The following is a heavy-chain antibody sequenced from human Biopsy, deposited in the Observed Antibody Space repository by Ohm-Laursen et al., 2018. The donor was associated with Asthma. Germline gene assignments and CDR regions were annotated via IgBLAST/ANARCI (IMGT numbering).Heavy chain of an antibody. CDR3: VRGSSSWHHGPFHYYYGLDV. CDR2: IYYSGTT. Sequence: GTLSLTWRLSSGSGGYMRSGNYYWGWIRQPPGKGLEWIGSIYYSGTTSYNPSLESRVTVSADTSKNQFSLKLTSVTAADTAVYYCVRGSSSWHHGPFHYYYGLDVWGQGTTATVSS. CDR1: GGYMRSGNYY. D-gene: IGHD6-13*01. V-gene: IGHV4-39*01. J-gene: IGHJ6*02.